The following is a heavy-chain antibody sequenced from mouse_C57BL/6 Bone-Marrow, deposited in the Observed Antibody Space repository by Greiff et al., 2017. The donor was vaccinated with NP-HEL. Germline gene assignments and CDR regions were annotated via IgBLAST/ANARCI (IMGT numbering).Heavy chain of an antibody. CDR2: INPNNGGT. CDR1: GYTFTDYY. D-gene: IGHD1-1*01. Sequence: EVQLQQSGPELVKPGASVKISCKASGYTFTDYYMNWVKQSHGKSLEWIGDINPNNGGTSYDQKFKGKATLTVDKSSSTAYMELRRLTSEDSAIYYCAREGLLAFYSFDYWGQGTTLTVSS. J-gene: IGHJ2*01. V-gene: IGHV1-26*01. CDR3: AREGLLAFYSFDY.